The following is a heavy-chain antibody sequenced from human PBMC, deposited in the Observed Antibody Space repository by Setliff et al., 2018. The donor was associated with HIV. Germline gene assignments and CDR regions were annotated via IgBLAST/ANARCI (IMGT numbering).Heavy chain of an antibody. D-gene: IGHD7-27*01. CDR1: GFTFSSYA. Sequence: PGGSLRLSCAASGFTFSSYAMSWVRQAPGKGLQWVSAMSGSGANAYYADSVKGRFTVSRDNSKNTLYLQMNSLRAEDTAVYYCAKDRWGGKPYYFDYWGQGTLVTVSS. CDR2: MSGSGANA. CDR3: AKDRWGGKPYYFDY. J-gene: IGHJ4*02. V-gene: IGHV3-23*01.